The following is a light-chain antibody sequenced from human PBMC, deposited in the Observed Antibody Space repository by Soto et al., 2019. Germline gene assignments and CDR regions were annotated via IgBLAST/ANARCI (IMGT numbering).Light chain of an antibody. J-gene: IGKJ2*01. CDR3: QQRSNCPPLYT. CDR1: QSVSSY. Sequence: EIVLTQSPATLSLSPGERATLSCRASQSVSSYLAWYQQKPGQAPRLLIYDASNRATGIPARFSGSASGTDFTLTVSSLEPEDFAVYYCQQRSNCPPLYTFGQGTKLEIK. CDR2: DAS. V-gene: IGKV3-11*01.